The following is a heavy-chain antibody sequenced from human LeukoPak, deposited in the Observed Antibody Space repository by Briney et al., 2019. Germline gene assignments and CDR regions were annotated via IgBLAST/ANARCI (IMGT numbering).Heavy chain of an antibody. CDR3: ARGPANYDYGGKSAFDF. J-gene: IGHJ3*01. V-gene: IGHV4-34*01. CDR2: INHSGYS. D-gene: IGHD4-23*01. Sequence: SETLSLTCAVSGGSFSGFNWSWIRQSPGKGLEWIGQINHSGYSNYKPSLQSRVTISVDTSKDQFSLKLISVTAADTAVYYCARGPANYDYGGKSAFDFWGQGTMVTVSS. CDR1: GGSFSGFN.